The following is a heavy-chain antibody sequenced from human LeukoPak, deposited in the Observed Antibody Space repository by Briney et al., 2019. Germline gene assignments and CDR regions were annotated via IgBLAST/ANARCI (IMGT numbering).Heavy chain of an antibody. D-gene: IGHD3-22*01. CDR2: ISSSSSYI. V-gene: IGHV3-21*01. Sequence: GGSLRLSCAASGFTFSSYSMNWVRQAPGKGLEWVSSISSSSSYIYYADPVKGRFTISRDNAKNSLYLQMNSLRAEDTAVYYCARDPSGGDYYDSSGYYDRDYWGQGTLVTVSS. CDR3: ARDPSGGDYYDSSGYYDRDY. CDR1: GFTFSSYS. J-gene: IGHJ4*02.